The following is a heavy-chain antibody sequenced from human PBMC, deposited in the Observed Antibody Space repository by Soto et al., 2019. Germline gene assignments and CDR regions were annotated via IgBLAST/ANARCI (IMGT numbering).Heavy chain of an antibody. V-gene: IGHV4-34*01. Sequence: SETLSLTYAVYGGSFSGYCWSWIRQPPGKGLEWIGEINHSGRTNYNPSLKSRVTISVDTSKNQFSLKLSSVTAADTAVYYCARGIPGIAAAGTGWGQGTLVTVSS. CDR1: GGSFSGYC. J-gene: IGHJ4*02. CDR2: INHSGRT. D-gene: IGHD6-13*01. CDR3: ARGIPGIAAAGTG.